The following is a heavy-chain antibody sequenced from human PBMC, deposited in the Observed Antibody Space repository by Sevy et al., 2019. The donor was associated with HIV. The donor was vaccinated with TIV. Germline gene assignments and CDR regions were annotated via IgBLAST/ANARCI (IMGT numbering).Heavy chain of an antibody. CDR1: GFTFSNAW. CDR3: VTSISTWYEGLS. V-gene: IGHV3-15*01. Sequence: GGSLRLSCAASGFTFSNAWMSWVRQAPGKGLEWVGRIKSETEGGTADYAAPVNGRLTNLRVDSKNTLFLQINSQKTEDPAIYYCVTSISTWYEGLSWGQGTLVTVSS. CDR2: IKSETEGGTA. D-gene: IGHD6-13*01. J-gene: IGHJ5*02.